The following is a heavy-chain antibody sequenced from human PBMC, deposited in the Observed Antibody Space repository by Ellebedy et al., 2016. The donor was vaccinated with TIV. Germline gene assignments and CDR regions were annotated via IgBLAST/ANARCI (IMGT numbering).Heavy chain of an antibody. Sequence: PGGSLRLSCAASGFTFSDYNINWIRQAPGEGLEWISCINSRGTFMYYADSVKGRFTISRDNAKNSLYLQMNSLRADDTAVYYCARDLKTYYNAFDVWGQGTTVTVSS. CDR2: INSRGTFM. D-gene: IGHD3-10*01. CDR3: ARDLKTYYNAFDV. V-gene: IGHV3-11*01. CDR1: GFTFSDYN. J-gene: IGHJ6*02.